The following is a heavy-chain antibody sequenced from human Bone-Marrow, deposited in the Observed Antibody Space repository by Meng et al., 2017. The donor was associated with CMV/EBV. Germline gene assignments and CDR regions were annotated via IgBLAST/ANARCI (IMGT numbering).Heavy chain of an antibody. CDR2: IDTDGSTI. V-gene: IGHV3-74*01. D-gene: IGHD1-26*01. Sequence: EVQLVESGGRLVQPGESLRLSCAASGYNFNNYWMHWVRQVPGKGLVWVSRIDTDGSTINYADSVKGRFTISRDNTKNILYLQMNSLRAEDTASYYCARDLSGARDYWDPGTLVTVSS. J-gene: IGHJ4*02. CDR3: ARDLSGARDY. CDR1: GYNFNNYW.